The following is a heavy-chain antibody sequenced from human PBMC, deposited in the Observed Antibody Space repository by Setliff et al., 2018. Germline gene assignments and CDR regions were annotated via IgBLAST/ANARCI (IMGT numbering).Heavy chain of an antibody. Sequence: PSETLSLTCAVSGYSISSGYNWGWIRQPPGKGLEWIASIYYRGSTSYNSSLKSRVSISVDTSKNQFSLKLSSVTAADTALYYCARVRSYGSGNYYYYYYDMDVWGQGTTVTVSS. V-gene: IGHV4-38-2*01. CDR1: GYSISSGYN. CDR2: IYYRGST. D-gene: IGHD3-10*01. J-gene: IGHJ6*02. CDR3: ARVRSYGSGNYYYYYYDMDV.